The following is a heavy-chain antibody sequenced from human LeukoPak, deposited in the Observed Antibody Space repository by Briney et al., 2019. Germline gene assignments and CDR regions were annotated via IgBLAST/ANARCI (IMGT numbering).Heavy chain of an antibody. V-gene: IGHV5-51*01. Sequence: GESLKISCQASGYTFTSYWIGWVRQMPGKGLEWMGIIYPGDSDTRYSPSFQGQVTISADKSISTAYLQWSSLKASDTAMYYCARQQLWYSDYWGQGTLVTVSS. CDR1: GYTFTSYW. J-gene: IGHJ4*02. CDR3: ARQQLWYSDY. D-gene: IGHD5-18*01. CDR2: IYPGDSDT.